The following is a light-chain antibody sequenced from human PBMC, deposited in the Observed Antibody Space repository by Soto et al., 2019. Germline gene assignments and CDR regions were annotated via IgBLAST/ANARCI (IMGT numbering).Light chain of an antibody. CDR2: GAF. CDR1: QSVSSSY. Sequence: EIVLTQSPGTLSLSPGERATLSCRASQSVSSSYLAWYQQKPGQAPRLLIYGAFSRATGIPDKFSGSGSGTDFTLTISRLEPEDFAVYYGQQYGSSNIFGQGTKLEIK. V-gene: IGKV3-20*01. J-gene: IGKJ2*01. CDR3: QQYGSSNI.